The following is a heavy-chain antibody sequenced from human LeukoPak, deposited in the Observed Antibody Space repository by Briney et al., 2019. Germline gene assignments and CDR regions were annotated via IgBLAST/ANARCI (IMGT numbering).Heavy chain of an antibody. CDR3: VRRGPNNSGLDY. D-gene: IGHD5-12*01. V-gene: IGHV3-21*01. CDR1: GFTFSSYS. Sequence: GRSLRLSCAASGFTFSSYSFNWVRQAPGKGLEWVASITSTSTYIYYADSVQGRFPVSRDNAKNSLYLQMNSLRAEDTAVFYCVRRGPNNSGLDYWGQGTLVTVSS. J-gene: IGHJ4*02. CDR2: ITSTSTYI.